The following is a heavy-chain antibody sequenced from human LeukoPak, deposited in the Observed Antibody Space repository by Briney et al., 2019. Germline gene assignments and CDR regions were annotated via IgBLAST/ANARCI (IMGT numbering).Heavy chain of an antibody. CDR2: ISIASTHI. V-gene: IGHV3-21*04. Sequence: GGSLRLSCAASGFTFSNFNMNWVRQAPGKGLEWVSTISIASTHILYADSVKGRFTISRDNSKNTLYLQMNSLRAEDTAVYYCAKVCSGGSCYLDYWGQGTLVTVSS. CDR3: AKVCSGGSCYLDY. J-gene: IGHJ4*02. D-gene: IGHD2-15*01. CDR1: GFTFSNFN.